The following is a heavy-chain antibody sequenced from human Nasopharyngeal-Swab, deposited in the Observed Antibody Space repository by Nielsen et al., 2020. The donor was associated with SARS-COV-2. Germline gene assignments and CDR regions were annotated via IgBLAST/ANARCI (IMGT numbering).Heavy chain of an antibody. V-gene: IGHV4-30-4*01. CDR1: GGSISSGGYY. Sequence: SETLSLTCAVSGGSISSGGYYWRWIRQPPGKGLEWIGYIYYSGSTYYNPSLKSRVTISVDTSKNQFSLKLSSVTAADTAVYYCARMCYDSSGYTTTYWYFDLWGRGTLVTVSS. CDR3: ARMCYDSSGYTTTYWYFDL. J-gene: IGHJ2*01. CDR2: IYYSGST. D-gene: IGHD3-22*01.